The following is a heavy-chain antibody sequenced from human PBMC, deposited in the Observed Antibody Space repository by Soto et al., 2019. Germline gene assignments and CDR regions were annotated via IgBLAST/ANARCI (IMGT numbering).Heavy chain of an antibody. Sequence: QVQLQESGPGLVKPSQTLSLTCTVSGGSISSGDYYWSWIRQPPGKGLEWIGYIYYSGSTYYNPSLKSRVTISVDTSKNQFSLKLRSVTAADTAVYYCARVRTEYCSGGSCYSTKAAFDYWGQGTLVTVSS. V-gene: IGHV4-30-4*01. J-gene: IGHJ4*02. CDR2: IYYSGST. CDR3: ARVRTEYCSGGSCYSTKAAFDY. D-gene: IGHD2-15*01. CDR1: GGSISSGDYY.